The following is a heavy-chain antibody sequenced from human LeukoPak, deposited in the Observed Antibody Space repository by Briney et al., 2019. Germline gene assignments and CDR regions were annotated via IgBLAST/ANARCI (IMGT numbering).Heavy chain of an antibody. Sequence: GGSLRLSCAGSGFTFSNYNMNWVRQTPGKGLEWVSSISSGSSPIYYADSVKGRLTISRDNAKNSLYLQMNSLRAEDTAVYYCTRRGYTDYYYYMDVWGKGTTVTVSS. J-gene: IGHJ6*03. V-gene: IGHV3-21*01. CDR1: GFTFSNYN. D-gene: IGHD6-25*01. CDR2: ISSGSSPI. CDR3: TRRGYTDYYYYMDV.